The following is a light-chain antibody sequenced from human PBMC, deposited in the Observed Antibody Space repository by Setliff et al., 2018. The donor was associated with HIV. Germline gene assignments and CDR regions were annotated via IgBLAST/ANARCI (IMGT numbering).Light chain of an antibody. CDR2: EVN. V-gene: IGLV2-14*01. CDR3: TSFTTSSTLV. J-gene: IGLJ2*01. CDR1: RSDIGAYSY. Sequence: QSALAQPASVSGSPGQSITISCTGSRSDIGAYSYVSWYQHHPGKVPKLIISEVNKRPSGVSARFSGSRTGNTASLTISDLQAEDESDYYCTSFTTSSTLVFGGGTKVTVL.